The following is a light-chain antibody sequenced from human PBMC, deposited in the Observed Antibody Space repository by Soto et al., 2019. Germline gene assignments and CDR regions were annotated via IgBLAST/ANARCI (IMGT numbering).Light chain of an antibody. CDR2: GAS. J-gene: IGKJ1*01. V-gene: IGKV3-20*01. CDR1: QSVSSSY. Sequence: EIVLTQSPGTLSLSPGERATLSCRASQSVSSSYLAWYQRKPGQAPRLLIYGASSRATGIPDRFSGSGSGTDFTLTISRLEPEDFAVYYCQQYDGSRTFGQGTKVEIK. CDR3: QQYDGSRT.